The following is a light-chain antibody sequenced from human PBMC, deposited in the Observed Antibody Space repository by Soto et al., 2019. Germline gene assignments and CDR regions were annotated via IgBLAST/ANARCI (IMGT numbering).Light chain of an antibody. CDR1: SSDVGGYNY. J-gene: IGLJ1*01. V-gene: IGLV2-14*01. CDR2: DVS. CDR3: SSYTRSSSYV. Sequence: QSALTQPASVSGSPGQSITISCTGTSSDVGGYNYVSWYQQHPGKAPKLMIYDVSNRPSGVSNRFSGPKSGNTASLTISGLQAEDEADYYCSSYTRSSSYVFGNGTKVTVL.